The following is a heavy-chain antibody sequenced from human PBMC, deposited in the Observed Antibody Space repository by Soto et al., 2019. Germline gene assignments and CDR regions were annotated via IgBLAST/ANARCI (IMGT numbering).Heavy chain of an antibody. CDR2: IIPIFGTA. CDR1: GGTFSSYA. V-gene: IGHV1-69*13. CDR3: ARDTTARAAFRDYYGMDV. J-gene: IGHJ6*02. D-gene: IGHD5-18*01. Sequence: SVKVSCKASGGTFSSYAISWVRQAPGQGLEWMGGIIPIFGTANYAQKFQGRVTITADESTSTAYMELSSLRSEDTAVYYCARDTTARAAFRDYYGMDVWGQGTTVTVSS.